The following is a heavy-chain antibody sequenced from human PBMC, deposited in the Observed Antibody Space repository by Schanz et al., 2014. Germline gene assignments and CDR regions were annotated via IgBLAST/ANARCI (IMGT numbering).Heavy chain of an antibody. J-gene: IGHJ3*01. CDR3: ARDGGRDGYNLAFDV. CDR2: ISRSSSSI. D-gene: IGHD5-12*01. CDR1: GFTFSSYS. Sequence: EVQLVESGGGLVKPGGSLRLSCAASGFTFSSYSMNWVRQAPGKGLEWVSSISRSSSSIYYADSVKGRFTISRDNAKNSLYLQMHSLRAEDTAVYFCARDGGRDGYNLAFDVWGQGTLVTVSS. V-gene: IGHV3-21*04.